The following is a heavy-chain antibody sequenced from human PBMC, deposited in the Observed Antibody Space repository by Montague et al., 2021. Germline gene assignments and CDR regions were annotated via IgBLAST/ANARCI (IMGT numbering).Heavy chain of an antibody. CDR2: IYYSGST. CDR1: GGAISSNSCY. CDR3: ARTSNYRVDEGNYYYNGLGL. Sequence: SETLSLTCNVSGGAISSNSCYWGWIRQPPGQGLEWIGSIYYSGSTNYSPSLKRRVTISADTAQKQLSLKLRSATAADTAVYYSARTSNYRVDEGNYYYNGLGLWGQGTPGTVSS. J-gene: IGHJ6*02. D-gene: IGHD1-7*01. V-gene: IGHV4-39*01.